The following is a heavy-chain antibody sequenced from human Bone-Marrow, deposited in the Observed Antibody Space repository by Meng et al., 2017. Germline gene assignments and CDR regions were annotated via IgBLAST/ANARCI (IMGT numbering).Heavy chain of an antibody. Sequence: VQRVQSGAEVKKAGASVKVSCEASGYTFTDYYLHWVRQAPGQGLEWMGWLNPYAGGTHYAQKFQGRVTMNRDTSIRTADLELSSLRSDDTAVYYCARKRSVLGATSFDIWGQGAMVTVSS. CDR1: GYTFTDYY. J-gene: IGHJ3*02. CDR3: ARKRSVLGATSFDI. CDR2: LNPYAGGT. D-gene: IGHD6-19*01. V-gene: IGHV1-2*02.